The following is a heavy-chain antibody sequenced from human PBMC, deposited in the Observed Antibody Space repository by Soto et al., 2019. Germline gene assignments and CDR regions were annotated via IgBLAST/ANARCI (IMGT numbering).Heavy chain of an antibody. Sequence: GGSLRLSCAASGFTFDDYAMHWVRQAPGKGLEWVSGISWNSGSIGYADSVKGRFTISRDNAKNSLYLQMNSLRAEDTALYYCAKGKYYYGSGSCYYYYGMDVWGQGTTVTVSS. CDR3: AKGKYYYGSGSCYYYYGMDV. CDR1: GFTFDDYA. CDR2: ISWNSGSI. V-gene: IGHV3-9*01. J-gene: IGHJ6*02. D-gene: IGHD3-10*01.